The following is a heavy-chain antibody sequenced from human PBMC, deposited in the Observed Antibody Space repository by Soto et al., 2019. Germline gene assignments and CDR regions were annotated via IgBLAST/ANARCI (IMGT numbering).Heavy chain of an antibody. D-gene: IGHD6-19*01. CDR2: IIPIFGTA. Sequence: SVKVSCKASGGTFSSYAISWVRQAPGQGLEWMGGIIPIFGTAKYSQKFQGRVTITRDTSASTAYMELSSLRSEDTAVYYCATLPGIAVAGTKGYYYGMDVWGQGTTVTVSS. V-gene: IGHV1-69*05. CDR1: GGTFSSYA. J-gene: IGHJ6*02. CDR3: ATLPGIAVAGTKGYYYGMDV.